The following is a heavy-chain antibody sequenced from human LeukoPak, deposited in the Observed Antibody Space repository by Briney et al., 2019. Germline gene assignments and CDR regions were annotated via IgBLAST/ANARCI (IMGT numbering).Heavy chain of an antibody. V-gene: IGHV3-7*03. CDR3: AKDTAQDAFDI. D-gene: IGHD5-18*01. CDR1: GFTFSSYW. Sequence: GGSLRLSCAASGFTFSSYWMTWVRQAPGKGLEWVANIQQDGSEKYYVDSVKGRFTISRDNSKNTLYLQMNSLRAEDTAVYYCAKDTAQDAFDIWGQGTMVTVSS. J-gene: IGHJ3*02. CDR2: IQQDGSEK.